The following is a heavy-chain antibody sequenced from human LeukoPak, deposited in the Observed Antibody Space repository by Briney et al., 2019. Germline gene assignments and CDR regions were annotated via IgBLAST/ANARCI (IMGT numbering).Heavy chain of an antibody. V-gene: IGHV4-59*01. J-gene: IGHJ4*02. Sequence: GSLRLSCAASGFTFSDYYMSWIRQPPGKGLEWIGDIYYSGTTNYNPSLRSRVAMSVDTSKNQFSLKLISVTAADTAVYYCARDREVGATTGWEYWGQGTLVTVSS. CDR2: IYYSGTT. CDR1: GFTFSDYY. D-gene: IGHD1-26*01. CDR3: ARDREVGATTGWEY.